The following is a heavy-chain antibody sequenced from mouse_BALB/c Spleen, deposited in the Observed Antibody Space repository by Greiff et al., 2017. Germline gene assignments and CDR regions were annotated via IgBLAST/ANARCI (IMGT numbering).Heavy chain of an antibody. CDR1: GYAFTNYW. D-gene: IGHD1-1*01. V-gene: IGHV1-63*01. J-gene: IGHJ2*01. CDR3: ARYYAPYYFDY. CDR2: IYPGSGNT. Sequence: VMLVESGAELVRPGTSVKISCKASGYAFTNYWLGWVKQRPGHGLEWIGDIYPGSGNTYYNEKFKGKATLTADKSSSTAYMQLSSLTSEDSAVYFCARYYAPYYFDYWGQGTTLTVSS.